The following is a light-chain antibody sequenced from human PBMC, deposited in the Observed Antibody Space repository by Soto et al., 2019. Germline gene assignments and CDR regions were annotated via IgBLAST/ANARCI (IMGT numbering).Light chain of an antibody. CDR2: TAS. J-gene: IGKJ2*01. CDR1: QSLDSF. V-gene: IGKV1-5*03. CDR3: QQYRYYST. Sequence: DIQMTQSPSTLSASVGDRVTITCRASQSLDSFLAWYQQKPGRAPKLLIYTASVLETGVPSRFSGSGSETEFFLTISSLQPDDFATYYCQQYRYYSTFGQGTKLDTK.